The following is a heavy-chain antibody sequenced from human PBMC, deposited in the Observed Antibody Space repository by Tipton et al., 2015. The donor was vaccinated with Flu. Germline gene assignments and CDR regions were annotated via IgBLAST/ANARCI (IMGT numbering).Heavy chain of an antibody. V-gene: IGHV4-38-2*01. CDR2: ICHSGST. Sequence: LVQSGGSLRLSCAASGFTFSSYEMNWVRQAPGKGLEWIGNICHSGSTYDNPSLKSRVTISVDRSKNQFSLKLSSVTAADTAVYFCARRDYSNYVSEPKNWFDPWGQGTLVTVSS. J-gene: IGHJ5*02. CDR3: ARRDYSNYVSEPKNWFDP. D-gene: IGHD4-11*01. CDR1: GFTFSSYE.